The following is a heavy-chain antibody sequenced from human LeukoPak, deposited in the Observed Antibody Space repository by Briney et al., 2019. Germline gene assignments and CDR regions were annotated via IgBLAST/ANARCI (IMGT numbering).Heavy chain of an antibody. J-gene: IGHJ4*02. D-gene: IGHD3-22*01. Sequence: SETLSLTCTVSGGSMSSYNWSWIRQSAGKGLEWIGRMYTSGRTIYNPSLKSRVTMSLDTSKNQFSLKLSSVTAADMAVYYCARIHYDSSGLWGRIDYWGQGTLVTVSS. V-gene: IGHV4-4*07. CDR2: MYTSGRT. CDR1: GGSMSSYN. CDR3: ARIHYDSSGLWGRIDY.